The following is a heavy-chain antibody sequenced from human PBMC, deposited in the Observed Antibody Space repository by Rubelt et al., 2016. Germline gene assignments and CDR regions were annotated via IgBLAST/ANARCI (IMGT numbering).Heavy chain of an antibody. D-gene: IGHD5-18*01. Sequence: QVQLVQSGAEVKKPGASVKVSCKASGYTFTSYAMHWVRQAPGQRLEWMGWINAGNGNTKYSQKFQGRCTITRDTSASTAYMERSSLRSEDTAVYYCARSKDTAMVTDADWYFDLWGRGTLVTVSS. CDR3: ARSKDTAMVTDADWYFDL. CDR2: INAGNGNT. CDR1: GYTFTSYA. J-gene: IGHJ2*01. V-gene: IGHV1-3*01.